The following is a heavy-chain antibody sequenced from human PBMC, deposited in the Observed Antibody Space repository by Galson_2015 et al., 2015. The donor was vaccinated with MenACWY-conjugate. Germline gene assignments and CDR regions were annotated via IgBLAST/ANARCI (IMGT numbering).Heavy chain of an antibody. V-gene: IGHV5-51*01. CDR1: GYSFISFW. CDR2: IYPGDSDT. J-gene: IGHJ4*02. Sequence: QSGAEVKKPGESLRISCTGSGYSFISFWIAWVRQMPGKGLEWMGIIYPGDSDTRYSPSFQGQVTISADKSISTAYLHWSSLKASDTAMYYCARQDDSGGNYHAPFDYWGQGTPVTVSS. CDR3: ARQDDSGGNYHAPFDY. D-gene: IGHD3-22*01.